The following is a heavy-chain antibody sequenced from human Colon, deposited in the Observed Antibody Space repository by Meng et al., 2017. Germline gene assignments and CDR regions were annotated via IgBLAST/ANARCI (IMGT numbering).Heavy chain of an antibody. J-gene: IGHJ5*02. V-gene: IGHV4-4*02. Sequence: QVHLQRLGPGLVEPSGTLSLTCAVSGAAISGDNWWSWVRQTPGKGLEWLGEIFHSGTSNYNPSLKSRVTISVDKSKNQFSLRLSSVTAADTAVYYCARRNSNNWFDPWGQGILVTVSS. CDR3: ARRNSNNWFDP. CDR2: IFHSGTS. CDR1: GAAISGDNW. D-gene: IGHD2/OR15-2a*01.